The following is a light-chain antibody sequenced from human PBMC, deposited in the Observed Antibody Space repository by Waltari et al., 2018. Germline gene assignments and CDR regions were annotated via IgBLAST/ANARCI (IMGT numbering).Light chain of an antibody. V-gene: IGKV3-11*01. J-gene: IGKJ5*01. Sequence: DIVLTQSPGTLSLSPGERATLPCRASQSVNRYLAWYQHKPGQAPRLLIYDASNRATGIPARFSGSGSGTDFTLTISSLEPEDFAVYYCQQRANWPPVTFGQGTRLEIK. CDR3: QQRANWPPVT. CDR2: DAS. CDR1: QSVNRY.